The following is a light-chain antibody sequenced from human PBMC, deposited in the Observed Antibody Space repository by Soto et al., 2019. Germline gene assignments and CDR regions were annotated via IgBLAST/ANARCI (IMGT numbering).Light chain of an antibody. Sequence: ESVLTQSPGTLSLSLGESATLSCRASQIVTRNYLAWYQQKPGQAPRLLFYGASSRASGIPDRFTGSGSGTDFSLTINRLEPEDFALYYCQQYGTSSITFGQGTRLEYK. V-gene: IGKV3-20*01. CDR2: GAS. CDR1: QIVTRNY. J-gene: IGKJ5*01. CDR3: QQYGTSSIT.